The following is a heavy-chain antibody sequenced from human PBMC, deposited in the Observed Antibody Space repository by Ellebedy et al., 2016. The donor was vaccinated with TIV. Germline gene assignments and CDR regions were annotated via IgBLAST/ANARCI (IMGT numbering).Heavy chain of an antibody. Sequence: PGGSLRLSCTVSGGTIGNYYWNWIRQPPGKGLEWIGNVFHSGSTNYNPSLTSRVSISVDSSKKQYFLNLSPVTAADTAVYYCVRSLYVGASIDYWGQGTLVTVSS. CDR1: GGTIGNYY. CDR3: VRSLYVGASIDY. V-gene: IGHV4-59*08. J-gene: IGHJ4*02. CDR2: VFHSGST. D-gene: IGHD1-26*01.